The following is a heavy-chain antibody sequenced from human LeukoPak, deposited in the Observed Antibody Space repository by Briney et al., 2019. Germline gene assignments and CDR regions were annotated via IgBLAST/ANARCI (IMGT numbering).Heavy chain of an antibody. CDR1: GFTFSNYA. CDR2: ISGSGGST. Sequence: PGGSLRLSCAASGFTFSNYAMSWVRQAPGKGLEWVSAISGSGGSTYYADSVKGRFTISRDNSKNTLYLQMNSLRAEDTAVYYCATRGDILTGYPYYFDYWGQGTLVTVSS. CDR3: ATRGDILTGYPYYFDY. J-gene: IGHJ4*02. D-gene: IGHD3-9*01. V-gene: IGHV3-23*01.